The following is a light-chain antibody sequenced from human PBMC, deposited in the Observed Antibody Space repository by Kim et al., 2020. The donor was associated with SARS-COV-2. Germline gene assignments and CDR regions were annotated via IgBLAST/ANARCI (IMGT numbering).Light chain of an antibody. CDR3: QKYKSNTLT. V-gene: IGKV1D-16*01. CDR1: ESISRW. CDR2: ATS. J-gene: IGKJ4*01. Sequence: AYLEDRVSLTCRARESISRWCGWYQQRPEKAPTSLFYATSSLQSGVPSRCSGSVSVTEYTLTIRGPQSEMFSTLYCQKYKSNTLTSGGGT.